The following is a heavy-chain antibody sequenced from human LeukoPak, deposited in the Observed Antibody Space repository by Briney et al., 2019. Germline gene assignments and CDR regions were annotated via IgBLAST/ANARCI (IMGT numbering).Heavy chain of an antibody. CDR3: ARAVVPAAIEEALNI. Sequence: GGSLRLSCAASGFTFSTYGVYWVRQAPGKGLEWVSSNSGGSTYVADSVKGRFTISRDNARNSQYLQMNSLRVEDTAVYYCARAVVPAAIEEALNIWGQGTMVIVSS. CDR2: NSGGST. V-gene: IGHV3-21*01. J-gene: IGHJ3*02. CDR1: GFTFSTYG. D-gene: IGHD2-2*02.